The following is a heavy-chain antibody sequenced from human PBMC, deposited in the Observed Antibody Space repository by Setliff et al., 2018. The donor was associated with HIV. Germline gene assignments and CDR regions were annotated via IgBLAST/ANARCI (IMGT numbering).Heavy chain of an antibody. J-gene: IGHJ3*02. CDR3: ARDLQVADVFDI. V-gene: IGHV4-31*11. Sequence: SETLSLTCAVYGGSFSSYYWSWIRQHPGKGLEWIGYISYSGSTFYNPSLKSRATISAATSKNQFSLKLNSVTAADTAVYYCARDLQVADVFDIWGQGTMVTVSS. CDR2: ISYSGST. CDR1: GGSFSSYY. D-gene: IGHD2-15*01.